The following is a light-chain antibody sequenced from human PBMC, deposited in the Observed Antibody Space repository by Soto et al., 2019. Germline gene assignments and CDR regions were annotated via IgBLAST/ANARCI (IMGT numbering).Light chain of an antibody. Sequence: DIQMAQSPSSLAASVGDRFTLTCRASQGIGTDLGWYRQKPGRAPERLIYSTYSLQSGVTSRFSGSGSGTEFSITITSLQPEDFATYYCLQHYTYPRTFGQGTQVEIK. CDR1: QGIGTD. CDR2: STY. J-gene: IGKJ1*01. V-gene: IGKV1-17*01. CDR3: LQHYTYPRT.